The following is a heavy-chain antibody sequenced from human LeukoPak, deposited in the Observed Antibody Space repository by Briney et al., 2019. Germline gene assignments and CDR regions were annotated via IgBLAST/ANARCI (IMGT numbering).Heavy chain of an antibody. CDR2: ISSSSSTI. V-gene: IGHV3-48*04. J-gene: IGHJ4*02. D-gene: IGHD2-15*01. CDR1: GFTFSSYA. CDR3: ARDLLGRQGY. Sequence: GGSLRLSCAASGFTFSSYAMTWVRQAPGKGLEWVSYISSSSSTIYYADSVKGRFTISRDNAKNSLYLQMNSLRAEDTAVYYCARDLLGRQGYWGQGTLVTVSS.